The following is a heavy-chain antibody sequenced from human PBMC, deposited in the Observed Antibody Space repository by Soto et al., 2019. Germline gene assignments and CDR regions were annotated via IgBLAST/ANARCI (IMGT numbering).Heavy chain of an antibody. V-gene: IGHV2-26*01. Sequence: QVTLKESGPVLVKPTETLTLRCTVSGLSITDSEMGVSWIRQPPGQPLEWLAHIDSSGEKSYRTFVKSRLAISKDTSKSQIVLTMTNMDPADTATYYCARRHLAVAVSPCFYPWGQGSPVTVSS. D-gene: IGHD6-19*01. CDR3: ARRHLAVAVSPCFYP. J-gene: IGHJ5*02. CDR1: GLSITDSEMG. CDR2: IDSSGEK.